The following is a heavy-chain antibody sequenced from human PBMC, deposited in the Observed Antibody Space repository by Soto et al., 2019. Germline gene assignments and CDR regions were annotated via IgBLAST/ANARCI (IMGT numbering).Heavy chain of an antibody. J-gene: IGHJ6*02. CDR2: IYYSGST. V-gene: IGHV4-61*08. Sequence: SETLSLTCTASGGSVSSGDYFWSWLRQSPGKRLEWIAYIYYSGSTNYNPSLKSRATISVDTSKSQVSLTLTSMTAADAALYYCARSPNYYYYGFDVWGQGTAVTVSS. CDR1: GGSVSSGDYF. CDR3: ARSPNYYYYGFDV. D-gene: IGHD3-10*01.